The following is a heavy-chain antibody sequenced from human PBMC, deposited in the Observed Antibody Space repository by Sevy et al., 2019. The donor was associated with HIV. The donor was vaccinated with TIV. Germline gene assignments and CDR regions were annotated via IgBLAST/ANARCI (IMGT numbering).Heavy chain of an antibody. D-gene: IGHD2-2*01. V-gene: IGHV3-30*02. CDR3: AKMPTAA. J-gene: IGHJ5*02. CDR2: IQVDGREK. Sequence: GGSLRLSCAASGFTLSDSGVHWVRQAPGKGLEWVAFIQVDGREKFYTDSVKGRFIISRDSSKNTVYLQMNSLRGEDTAVYYCAKMPTAAWGQGTLVTVSS. CDR1: GFTLSDSG.